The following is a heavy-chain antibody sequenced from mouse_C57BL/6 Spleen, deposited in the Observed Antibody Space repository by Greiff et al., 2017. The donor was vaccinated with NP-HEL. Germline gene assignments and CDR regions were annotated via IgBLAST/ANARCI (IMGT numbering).Heavy chain of an antibody. CDR2: SRNKANDYTT. CDR1: GFTFSDFY. J-gene: IGHJ1*03. Sequence: EVQGVESGGGLVQSGRSLRLSCATSGFTFSDFYMEWVRQAPGKGLEWIAASRNKANDYTTEYSESVKGRFIVSRDTSQSILYLQMNALRAEDTAIYYCARDAGYPWYFDVWGTGTTVTVSS. CDR3: ARDAGYPWYFDV. V-gene: IGHV7-1*01. D-gene: IGHD2-14*01.